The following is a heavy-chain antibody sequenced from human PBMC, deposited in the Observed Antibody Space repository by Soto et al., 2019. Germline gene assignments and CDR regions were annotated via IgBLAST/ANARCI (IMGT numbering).Heavy chain of an antibody. Sequence: SETLSLTCTVSGGSISSSSYYWGWICQPPGKGLEWIGSIYYSGSTYYNPSLKSRVTISVDTSKNQFSLKLSSVTAADTAVYYCARRDNICSSTSCYYYYYMDVWGKGTTVTVSS. CDR2: IYYSGST. D-gene: IGHD2-2*01. CDR1: GGSISSSSYY. CDR3: ARRDNICSSTSCYYYYYMDV. V-gene: IGHV4-39*01. J-gene: IGHJ6*03.